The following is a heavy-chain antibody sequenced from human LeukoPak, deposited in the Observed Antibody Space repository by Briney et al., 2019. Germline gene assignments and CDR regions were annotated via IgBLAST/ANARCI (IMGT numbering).Heavy chain of an antibody. CDR3: ASEFWRGYFDS. D-gene: IGHD3-3*01. CDR2: ISSGGDVI. J-gene: IGHJ4*02. V-gene: IGHV3-48*03. Sequence: PGGSLTLSCAASGFTFSSYDMNWVRQTPERGLEWIAFISSGGDVIKYADSVKDRFAISRDNAKKSLYLQMSSLRAEDTAFYYCASEFWRGYFDSWGQGTLVTVSS. CDR1: GFTFSSYD.